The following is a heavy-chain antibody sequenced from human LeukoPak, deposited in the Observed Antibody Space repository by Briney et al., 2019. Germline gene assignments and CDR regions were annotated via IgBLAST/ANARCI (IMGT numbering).Heavy chain of an antibody. J-gene: IGHJ4*02. CDR2: INHSGST. Sequence: SETLSLTCAVYGGSLSGYYWSWIRQPPGKGLEWIGEINHSGSTNSNSSLKSRVTISIDTSKNQFSLNSTSVTAADTAVYYCARFCSHIDCFSSYFDSWGQGILVTVSS. CDR3: ARFCSHIDCFSSYFDS. CDR1: GGSLSGYY. V-gene: IGHV4-34*01. D-gene: IGHD2-15*01.